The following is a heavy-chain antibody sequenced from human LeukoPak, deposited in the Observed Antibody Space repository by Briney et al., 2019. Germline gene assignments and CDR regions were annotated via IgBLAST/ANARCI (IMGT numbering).Heavy chain of an antibody. CDR3: VRDKYDSNRSPSDI. V-gene: IGHV3-23*01. CDR1: GFNFISYG. CDR2: ISGSGTRT. Sequence: GGSLRLSWEVSGFNFISYGMSWVRQAPGKGLEWVSLISGSGTRTNYAGSVKGRFTISRDNSKNTVYLQMDSLGAEDTAVYYCVRDKYDSNRSPSDIWGQGTKVTVSS. D-gene: IGHD3-22*01. J-gene: IGHJ3*02.